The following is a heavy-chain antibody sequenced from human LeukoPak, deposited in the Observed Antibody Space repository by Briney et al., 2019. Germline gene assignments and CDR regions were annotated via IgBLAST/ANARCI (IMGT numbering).Heavy chain of an antibody. V-gene: IGHV1-69*05. J-gene: IGHJ4*02. CDR2: IIPIFGTA. D-gene: IGHD3-22*01. CDR1: GGTFSSYA. Sequence: ASVKVSCKASGGTFSSYAISWVRQAPGQGLELMGGIIPIFGTANYAQKFQGRVTITTDESTSTAYMELSSLRSEDTAVYYCARARPNYYDSSGYYYWGQGTLVTVSS. CDR3: ARARPNYYDSSGYYY.